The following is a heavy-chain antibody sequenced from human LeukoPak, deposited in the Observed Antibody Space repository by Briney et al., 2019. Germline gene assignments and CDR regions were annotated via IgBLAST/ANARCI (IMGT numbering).Heavy chain of an antibody. J-gene: IGHJ4*02. CDR3: ARDAYDSSGYSDF. CDR2: IIPIFGTA. V-gene: IGHV1-69*05. Sequence: SVKVSCKASGGTFSSYAISWVRQAPGQGLEWMGRIIPIFGTANYAQKFQGRVTITTDESTRTAYMELSSLRSEDTAVYYCARDAYDSSGYSDFWGQGTLVTVSS. D-gene: IGHD3-22*01. CDR1: GGTFSSYA.